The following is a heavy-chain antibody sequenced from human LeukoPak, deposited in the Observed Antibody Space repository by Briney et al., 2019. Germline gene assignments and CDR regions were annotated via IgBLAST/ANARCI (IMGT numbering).Heavy chain of an antibody. Sequence: KASETLSLTCAVYGGSFSGYYWSWIRQPPGKGLEWIGEINHSGSTNYNPSLKSRFTISVDTSKNQFSLKLKSVTAADTAVYFCARGGPYYYGSGTYYGFDYWGQGTLVTVSS. V-gene: IGHV4-34*01. CDR3: ARGGPYYYGSGTYYGFDY. CDR2: INHSGST. CDR1: GGSFSGYY. D-gene: IGHD3-10*01. J-gene: IGHJ4*02.